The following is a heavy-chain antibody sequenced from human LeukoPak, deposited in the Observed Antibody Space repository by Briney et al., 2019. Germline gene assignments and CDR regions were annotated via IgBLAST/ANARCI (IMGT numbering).Heavy chain of an antibody. D-gene: IGHD3-3*01. CDR2: IYYSGST. CDR1: GGSISSYY. CDR3: ARFSSGFFGVVNAFDI. Sequence: SETLSLTCTVSGGSISSYYWSWIRQPPGKGLEWIGYIYYSGSTNYNPSLKSRVTISVDTSKNQFSLKLSSVTAADTAVYYCARFSSGFFGVVNAFDIWGQGTMVTVSS. V-gene: IGHV4-59*01. J-gene: IGHJ3*02.